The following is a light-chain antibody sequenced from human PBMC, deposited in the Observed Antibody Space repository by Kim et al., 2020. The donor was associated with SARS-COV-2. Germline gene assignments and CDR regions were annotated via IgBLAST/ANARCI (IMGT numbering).Light chain of an antibody. J-gene: IGKJ5*01. V-gene: IGKV1-17*01. Sequence: ASLGDRVTIPCRASQDIRNDLGWYQQNPGRAPKRLIYGASSLQSGVPSRFSGSGSGTEFTLTISSLQPEDFATYFCLQHNTCPITVGQGTRLEIK. CDR2: GAS. CDR3: LQHNTCPIT. CDR1: QDIRND.